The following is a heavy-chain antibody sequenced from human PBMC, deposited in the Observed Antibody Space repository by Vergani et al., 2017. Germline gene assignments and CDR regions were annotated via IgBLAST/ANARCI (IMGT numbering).Heavy chain of an antibody. V-gene: IGHV3-7*01. Sequence: LQLQESGPGLVKPSETLSLTCTVSGDSINSSTYYWGWIRQTPEKGLEWVANIKQDGSEKYYVDSVKGRFTISRDNAKDSLYLQMNSLRAEDTAVYYCARDPGGSGYDRGDYFDYWGQGTLVTVSS. CDR3: ARDPGGSGYDRGDYFDY. CDR1: GDSINSSTYY. D-gene: IGHD5-12*01. J-gene: IGHJ4*02. CDR2: IKQDGSEK.